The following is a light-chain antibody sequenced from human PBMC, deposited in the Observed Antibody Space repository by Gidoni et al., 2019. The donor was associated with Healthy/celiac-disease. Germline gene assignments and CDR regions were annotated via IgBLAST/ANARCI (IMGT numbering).Light chain of an antibody. Sequence: DIQLTQAPSSLSASVGDRVTITCRASQSRSSYLNWYQQKPWHAPKLLIYAASSLQSGVPSRFSGSGSATDFTLTISRLQPEDLATYYWQQSYSTPYTFGQGTKLEIK. V-gene: IGKV1-39*01. J-gene: IGKJ2*01. CDR3: QQSYSTPYT. CDR1: QSRSSY. CDR2: AAS.